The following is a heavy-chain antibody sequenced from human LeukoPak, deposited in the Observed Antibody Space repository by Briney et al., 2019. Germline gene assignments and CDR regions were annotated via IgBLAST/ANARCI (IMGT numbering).Heavy chain of an antibody. D-gene: IGHD3-22*01. CDR1: GGSISSGDYY. J-gene: IGHJ4*02. CDR3: AGKYYYHGSGNFYVDY. Sequence: PSQTLSLTCTVSGGSISSGDYYWSWIRQPPGKGLEWIGYIYYSGSTYYNPSLKSRVTISVDTSKNQFSLKLSSVTAADTAVYYCAGKYYYHGSGNFYVDYWGQGTLVTVSS. CDR2: IYYSGST. V-gene: IGHV4-30-4*08.